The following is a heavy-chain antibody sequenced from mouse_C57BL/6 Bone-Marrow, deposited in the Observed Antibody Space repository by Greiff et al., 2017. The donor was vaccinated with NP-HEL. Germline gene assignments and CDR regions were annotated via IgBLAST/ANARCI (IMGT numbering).Heavy chain of an antibody. Sequence: EVQLQQSGPELVKPGASVKISCKASGYSFTGYYMNWVKQSPEKSLEWIGEINPSTGGTTYNQKFKAKATLTVDKSSSTAYMQLKSLTSEDSAVYYCARVSYDYVTYYFAYWGQGTTLTVSS. V-gene: IGHV1-42*01. CDR1: GYSFTGYY. CDR2: INPSTGGT. J-gene: IGHJ2*01. D-gene: IGHD2-4*01. CDR3: ARVSYDYVTYYFAY.